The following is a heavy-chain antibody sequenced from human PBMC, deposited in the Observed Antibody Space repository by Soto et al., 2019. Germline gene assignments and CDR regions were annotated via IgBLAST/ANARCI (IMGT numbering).Heavy chain of an antibody. CDR1: GFTFSNAW. V-gene: IGHV3-15*07. D-gene: IGHD5-18*01. CDR3: TTGGIQLWFTSYYYYGMDV. CDR2: IKSKTDGGTT. Sequence: GGSLRLSCAASGFTFSNAWMNWVRQAPGKGLEWVGRIKSKTDGGTTDYAAPVKGRFTISRDDSKNTLYLQMNSLKTEDTAVYYCTTGGIQLWFTSYYYYGMDVWGQGTTVTVSS. J-gene: IGHJ6*02.